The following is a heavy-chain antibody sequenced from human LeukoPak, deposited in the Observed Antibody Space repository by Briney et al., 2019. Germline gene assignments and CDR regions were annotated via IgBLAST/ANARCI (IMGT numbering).Heavy chain of an antibody. D-gene: IGHD3-22*01. V-gene: IGHV1-2*02. CDR2: INPNSGGT. CDR3: ARTDSAPPPYYDSSAFNY. Sequence: ASVKVSCKASGYTFTGYYMHWVRQAPGQGLEWMGWINPNSGGTNYAQKFQGRVTMTRDTSISTAYMELSRLRSDDTAVYYCARTDSAPPPYYDSSAFNYGGGEPLATVSS. J-gene: IGHJ4*02. CDR1: GYTFTGYY.